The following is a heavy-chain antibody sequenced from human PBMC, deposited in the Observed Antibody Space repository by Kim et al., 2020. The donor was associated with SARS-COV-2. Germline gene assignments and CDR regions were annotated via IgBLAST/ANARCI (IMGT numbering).Heavy chain of an antibody. D-gene: IGHD3-10*01. CDR3: AKDLSGSGSYYEYYFDY. J-gene: IGHJ4*02. Sequence: GGSLRLSCAASGFTFSSYGMHWVRQAPGKGLEWVAVIWYDGSNKYYADSVKGRFTISRDNSKNTLYLQMNSLRAEDTAVYYCAKDLSGSGSYYEYYFDYWGQGTLVTVSS. CDR2: IWYDGSNK. V-gene: IGHV3-33*06. CDR1: GFTFSSYG.